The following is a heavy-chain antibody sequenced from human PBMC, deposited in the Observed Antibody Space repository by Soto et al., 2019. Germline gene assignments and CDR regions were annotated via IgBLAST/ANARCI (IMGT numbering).Heavy chain of an antibody. CDR3: ARHVLYYYDSSGYSGFDP. J-gene: IGHJ5*02. CDR1: GYSFTSYW. Sequence: GESLKISCKGSGYSFTSYWIGWVRQMPGKGLEWMGIIYPGDSDTRYSPSFQGQVTISADKSISTAYLQWSSLKASDTAMYYCARHVLYYYDSSGYSGFDPWGQGTLVTVPS. D-gene: IGHD3-22*01. CDR2: IYPGDSDT. V-gene: IGHV5-51*01.